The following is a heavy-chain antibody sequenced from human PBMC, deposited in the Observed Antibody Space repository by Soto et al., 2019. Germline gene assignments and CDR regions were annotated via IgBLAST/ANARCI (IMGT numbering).Heavy chain of an antibody. CDR1: RFSFGTYA. CDR2: IRSKANSYAT. CDR3: ARKISQGSERYYYYYMDV. Sequence: GGSLRLSCVASRFSFGTYAMHWVRQASGKGLEWVGRIRSKANSYATAYAASVKGRFTISRDDSKNTAYLQMNSLKTEDTAVYYCARKISQGSERYYYYYMDVWGKGTTVTVSS. V-gene: IGHV3-73*01. D-gene: IGHD3-10*01. J-gene: IGHJ6*03.